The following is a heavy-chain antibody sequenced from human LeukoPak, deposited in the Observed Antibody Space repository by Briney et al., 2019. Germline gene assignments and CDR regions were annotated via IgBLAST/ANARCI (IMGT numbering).Heavy chain of an antibody. Sequence: ASVKVSCKASGYTFTGYYMHWVRQAPGQGLEWMGWINPNSGGTNYAQIFQGRISMTTDTSTNTGYMELRSLTSDDTAVYYCAREDSNSENFWGQGTLVTVSS. CDR2: INPNSGGT. CDR3: AREDSNSENF. D-gene: IGHD2/OR15-2a*01. J-gene: IGHJ4*02. V-gene: IGHV1-2*02. CDR1: GYTFTGYY.